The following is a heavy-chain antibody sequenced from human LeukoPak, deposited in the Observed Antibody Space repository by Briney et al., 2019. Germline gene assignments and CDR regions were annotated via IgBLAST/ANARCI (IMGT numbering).Heavy chain of an antibody. Sequence: ANIKQDGSDKYYVDSVKGRFTISRDNAKNSLYLQLNSLRADDTAVYYCARLTGTTGFDYWGQGTLVTVSS. J-gene: IGHJ4*02. CDR3: ARLTGTTGFDY. CDR2: IKQDGSDK. D-gene: IGHD1-1*01. V-gene: IGHV3-7*01.